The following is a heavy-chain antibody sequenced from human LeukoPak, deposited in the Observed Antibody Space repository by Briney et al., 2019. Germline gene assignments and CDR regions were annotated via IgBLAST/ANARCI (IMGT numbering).Heavy chain of an antibody. J-gene: IGHJ4*02. CDR3: AKGDAYSSGSYFDY. CDR1: GFTFSSYA. D-gene: IGHD3-10*01. Sequence: PGGSLRLSCAASGFTFSSYAMNWVRRAPGKGLEWVSGISGRGDDTYYADSVKGRFTISRDNSKNMLYLQMNSLRADDTAVYYCAKGDAYSSGSYFDYWGQGALVTVSS. CDR2: ISGRGDDT. V-gene: IGHV3-23*01.